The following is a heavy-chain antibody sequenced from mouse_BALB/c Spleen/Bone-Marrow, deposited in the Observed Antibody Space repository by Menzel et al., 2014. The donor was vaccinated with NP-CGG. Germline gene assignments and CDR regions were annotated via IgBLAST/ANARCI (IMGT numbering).Heavy chain of an antibody. D-gene: IGHD1-1*01. V-gene: IGHV1-69*02. CDR2: IYPSDSYT. CDR3: TRYGNSHYYAMDF. CDR1: GYTFTSYW. Sequence: QVQLQQSGAELVRPGASVKLSCRASGYTFTSYWINWVKQRPGQGLDWIGNIYPSDSYTNYNQRFKDKATLTVDKSSSTAYMQLSSPTSEDSAVYYCTRYGNSHYYAMDFWGRGTSVTVSS. J-gene: IGHJ4*01.